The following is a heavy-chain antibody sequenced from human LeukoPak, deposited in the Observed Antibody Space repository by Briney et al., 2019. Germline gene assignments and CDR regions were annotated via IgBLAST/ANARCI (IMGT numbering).Heavy chain of an antibody. D-gene: IGHD2-2*01. V-gene: IGHV1-69*05. Sequence: SVKVSCKASGGTFSSYAISWVRQAPGQGLEWMGGIIPIFGTANYAQKFQGRVTITTDESTSTAYMELSSLRSEDTAVYYCARVRCSSTSCYAGALGDYYYYMDVWGKGTTVTVSS. CDR2: IIPIFGTA. CDR3: ARVRCSSTSCYAGALGDYYYYMDV. CDR1: GGTFSSYA. J-gene: IGHJ6*03.